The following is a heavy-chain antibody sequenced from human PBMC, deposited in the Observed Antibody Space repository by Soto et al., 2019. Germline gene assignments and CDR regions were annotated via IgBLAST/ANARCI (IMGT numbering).Heavy chain of an antibody. D-gene: IGHD6-13*01. CDR2: IYHSGST. J-gene: IGHJ5*02. Sequence: SETLSLTCAVSGGSISSGGYFWSWIRQPPGKGLEWIGYIYHSGSTYYNPSLKSRVSISVDRSKNQFSLKLSSVTAADTAVYYCARVIATAVHWFDPWGQGTLVTVSS. CDR1: GGSISSGGYF. V-gene: IGHV4-30-2*01. CDR3: ARVIATAVHWFDP.